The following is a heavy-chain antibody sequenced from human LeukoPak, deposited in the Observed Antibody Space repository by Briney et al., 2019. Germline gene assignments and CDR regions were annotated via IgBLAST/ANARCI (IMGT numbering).Heavy chain of an antibody. CDR1: GFTFSSYW. J-gene: IGHJ4*02. CDR3: ARFYYDSSGAHFDY. CDR2: IKQDGSEK. V-gene: IGHV3-7*01. D-gene: IGHD3-22*01. Sequence: GGSLRLSCAASGFTFSSYWMNWVRQAPGKGLEWVANIKQDGSEKYYVDSVKGRFTISRDNAKNSLYLQMNSLRAEDTAVYYCARFYYDSSGAHFDYWGQGTLVTVSS.